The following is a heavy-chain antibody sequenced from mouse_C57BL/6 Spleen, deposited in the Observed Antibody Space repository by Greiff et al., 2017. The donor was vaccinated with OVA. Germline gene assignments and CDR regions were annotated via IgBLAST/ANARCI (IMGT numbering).Heavy chain of an antibody. Sequence: EVKLQESGGGLVKPGGSLKLSCAASGFTFSDYGMHWVRQAPEKGLEWVAYISSGSSTIYYADTVKGRFTISRDNAKNTLFLQMTSLRSEDTAMYYCARSLTGSFAYWGQGTLVTVSA. V-gene: IGHV5-17*01. CDR3: ARSLTGSFAY. CDR1: GFTFSDYG. CDR2: ISSGSSTI. D-gene: IGHD4-1*01. J-gene: IGHJ3*01.